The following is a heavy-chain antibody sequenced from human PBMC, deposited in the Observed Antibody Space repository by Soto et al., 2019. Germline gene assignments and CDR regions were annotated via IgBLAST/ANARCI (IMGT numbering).Heavy chain of an antibody. D-gene: IGHD3-16*01. CDR2: ISPYTGNT. CDR3: VMVDNYVTPAPQHF. Sequence: QVQLVQSGDEVKTPGASVKVSCKASGYIFVNYGIAWVRQAPGQGLEWMGWISPYTGNTHSASKVQGRLTMTTDTSTSAAYMDQTSLTSADAAVYYCVMVDNYVTPAPQHFWGQGTTSTVSS. CDR1: GYIFVNYG. J-gene: IGHJ6*01. V-gene: IGHV1-18*01.